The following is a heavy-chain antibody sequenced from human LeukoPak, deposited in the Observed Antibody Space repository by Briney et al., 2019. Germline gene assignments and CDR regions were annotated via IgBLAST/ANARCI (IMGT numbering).Heavy chain of an antibody. CDR1: GYTFTSYD. J-gene: IGHJ5*02. V-gene: IGHV1-8*03. Sequence: ASVKVSCKASGYTFTSYDINWVRQATGQGLEWIGWMNPNSGNTGYAQKFQGRVTITRNTSISTAYTELSSLRSEDTAVYYCARGDVVVPAANRCNWFDPWGQGTLVTVSS. CDR2: MNPNSGNT. CDR3: ARGDVVVPAANRCNWFDP. D-gene: IGHD2-2*01.